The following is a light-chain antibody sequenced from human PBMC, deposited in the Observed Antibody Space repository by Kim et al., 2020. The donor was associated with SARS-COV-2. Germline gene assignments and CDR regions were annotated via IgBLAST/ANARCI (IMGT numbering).Light chain of an antibody. Sequence: PGEGATLSCRASQTVSNNYLAWYQQKPGQAPRLLIYGASRRATGIPDRFSGSGSGTDFTLTISRLEPEDFAVYFCHQYGSSSGTFGQGTKVDIK. CDR3: HQYGSSSGT. CDR2: GAS. V-gene: IGKV3-20*01. J-gene: IGKJ1*01. CDR1: QTVSNNY.